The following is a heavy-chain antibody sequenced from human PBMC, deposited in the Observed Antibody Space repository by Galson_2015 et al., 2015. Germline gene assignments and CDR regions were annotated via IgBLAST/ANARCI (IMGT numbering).Heavy chain of an antibody. CDR1: GYTFTSYD. Sequence: SVKVSCKASGYTFTSYDINWVRQATGQGLEWMGWMNPNSGNTGYAQKFQGRVTMTRNTSISTAYMELSSLRSEDTAVYYCARRGLPLPRFRGGMDVWGQGTTVTVSS. CDR3: ARRGLPLPRFRGGMDV. CDR2: MNPNSGNT. D-gene: IGHD3-10*01. J-gene: IGHJ6*02. V-gene: IGHV1-8*01.